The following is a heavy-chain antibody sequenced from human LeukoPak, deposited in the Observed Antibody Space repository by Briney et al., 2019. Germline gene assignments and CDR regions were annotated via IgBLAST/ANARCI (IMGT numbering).Heavy chain of an antibody. CDR2: ISSSSSTI. CDR1: GFTFGSYS. CDR3: ARDGDKYSSSWYASDYFDY. Sequence: GGSLRLSCAASGFTFGSYSMNWVRQAPGKGLEWVSYISSSSSTIYYADSVKGRFTISRDNAKNSLYLQMNSLRAEDTAVYYCARDGDKYSSSWYASDYFDYWGQGTLVTVSS. D-gene: IGHD6-13*01. J-gene: IGHJ4*02. V-gene: IGHV3-48*01.